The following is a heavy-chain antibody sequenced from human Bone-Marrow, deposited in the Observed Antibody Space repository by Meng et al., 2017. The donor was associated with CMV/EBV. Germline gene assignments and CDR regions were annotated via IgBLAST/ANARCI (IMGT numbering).Heavy chain of an antibody. Sequence: SETLSLTCTVSGGSISSYYRSWIRQPPGKGLEWIGYIYYSGSNNYNPSLKSGVTISVDTSKNHFYMKLSSGTAADTAVYYCSKDLWVPAASPSYYYYYGMDVWGQGPTVTVSS. CDR3: SKDLWVPAASPSYYYYYGMDV. CDR2: IYYSGSN. V-gene: IGHV4-59*12. D-gene: IGHD2-2*01. J-gene: IGHJ6*02. CDR1: GGSISSYY.